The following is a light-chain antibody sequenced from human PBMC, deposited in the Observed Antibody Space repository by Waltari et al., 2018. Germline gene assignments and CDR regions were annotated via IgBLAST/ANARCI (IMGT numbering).Light chain of an antibody. CDR3: MQTLKVPYT. CDR2: LTS. CDR1: ETLLHSNGYLY. Sequence: DIVMTQSPLSLPVKPGEPASISCTSSETLLHSNGYLYLNWYLQKPGQSPQLLIYLTSNRSSGVPDRLSGSGSSTGFTLKIGRVELEDLGVYYCMQTLKVPYTFGQGTKLEIK. J-gene: IGKJ2*01. V-gene: IGKV2-28*01.